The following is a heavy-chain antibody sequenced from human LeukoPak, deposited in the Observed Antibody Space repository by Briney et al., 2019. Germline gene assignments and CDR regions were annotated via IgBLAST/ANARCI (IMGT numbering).Heavy chain of an antibody. CDR2: IYHSGST. Sequence: SETLSHTCTVSGYSISSGYYWGWIRQPPGKGLEWIGSIYHSGSTYYNPSLKSRVTISVDTSKNQFSLRLSSVTAADTAVYYCASSIYYYDSSGYYYGGAFDIWGQGTMVTVSS. CDR1: GYSISSGYY. J-gene: IGHJ3*02. V-gene: IGHV4-38-2*02. D-gene: IGHD3-22*01. CDR3: ASSIYYYDSSGYYYGGAFDI.